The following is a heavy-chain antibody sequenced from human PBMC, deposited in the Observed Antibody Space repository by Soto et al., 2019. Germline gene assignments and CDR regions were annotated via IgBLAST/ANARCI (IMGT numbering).Heavy chain of an antibody. J-gene: IGHJ5*02. CDR3: ARESDRLWFGELQNNWFDP. Sequence: GASVKVSCKASGYTFTGYYMHWVRQAPGQGLEWMGWINPNSGGTNYAQKFQGWVAMTRDTSISTAYMELSRLRSDDTAVYYCARESDRLWFGELQNNWFDPWGQGTLVTVSS. D-gene: IGHD3-10*01. CDR2: INPNSGGT. CDR1: GYTFTGYY. V-gene: IGHV1-2*04.